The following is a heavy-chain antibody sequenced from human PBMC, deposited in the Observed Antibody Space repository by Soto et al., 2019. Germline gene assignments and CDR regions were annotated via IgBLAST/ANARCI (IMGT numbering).Heavy chain of an antibody. J-gene: IGHJ6*02. Sequence: EVQLLESGGGLVQPGGSLRLSCAASGFTFSSYAMSWVRQAPGKGLAWVSGISSSGGSTYYADSVKWRFTISRDNSKNTLFLRMNRPRVEDTAVYYCMWPAPRGRHYFYFGMDVWGQGTTVTVSS. V-gene: IGHV3-23*01. CDR1: GFTFSSYA. D-gene: IGHD2-21*01. CDR2: ISSSGGST. CDR3: MWPAPRGRHYFYFGMDV.